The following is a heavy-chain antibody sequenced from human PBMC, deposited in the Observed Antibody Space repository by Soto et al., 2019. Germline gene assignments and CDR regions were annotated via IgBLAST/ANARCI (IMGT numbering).Heavy chain of an antibody. V-gene: IGHV1-3*05. CDR3: ARGDLWFGRGGYYYGMDV. J-gene: IGHJ6*02. CDR2: INAGNGNT. CDR1: GYTFTSYA. Sequence: QVQLVQSGAEEKKPGASVKVSCKASGYTFTSYAMHWVRQAPGQRLEWMGWINAGNGNTKYSQKFQGRVTITRDTXAXTXXRELSSRRSEDTAVYYCARGDLWFGRGGYYYGMDVWGQGTTVTVSS. D-gene: IGHD3-10*01.